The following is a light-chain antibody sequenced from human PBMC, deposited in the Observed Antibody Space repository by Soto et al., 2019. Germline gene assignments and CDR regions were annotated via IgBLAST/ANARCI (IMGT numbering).Light chain of an antibody. V-gene: IGKV3-20*01. CDR1: QSVSSNF. CDR3: QQYGSSIT. CDR2: GAS. J-gene: IGKJ5*01. Sequence: EIVLTQSPGILSLSPGERATLSCRASQSVSSNFLAWYQQKPGQAPRLLIYGASTRATGIPARFSGSGSGTEFTLTISRMEPEDFAVYYCQQYGSSITFGQGTRLEIK.